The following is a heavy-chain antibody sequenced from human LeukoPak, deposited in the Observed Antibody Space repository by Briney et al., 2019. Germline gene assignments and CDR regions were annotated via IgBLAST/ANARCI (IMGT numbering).Heavy chain of an antibody. CDR3: ARLALYSGSYFDY. CDR1: GFTFSSYS. CDR2: ISSSSSYI. D-gene: IGHD1-26*01. V-gene: IGHV3-21*01. Sequence: PGGSLRLSCAASGFTFSSYSMNWVRQAPGKGLEWVSSISSSSSYIYYADSVKGRFTISRDNAKNSLYLQMNSLRAEDTAVYYCARLALYSGSYFDYWGQGTLVTVSS. J-gene: IGHJ4*02.